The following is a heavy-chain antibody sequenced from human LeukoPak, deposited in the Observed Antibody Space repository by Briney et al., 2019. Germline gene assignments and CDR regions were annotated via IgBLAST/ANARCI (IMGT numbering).Heavy chain of an antibody. Sequence: VASVKVSCKASGLTFISLTVSWVRQAPGQGLEWLGWVSAYAGDTQYAQTLQGRVSMTTNTSTSTAYMELKSLRSDDTAVYYCAACIAASGYAFDVWGQGTIITV. CDR3: AACIAASGYAFDV. J-gene: IGHJ3*01. D-gene: IGHD6-13*01. V-gene: IGHV1-18*01. CDR2: VSAYAGDT. CDR1: GLTFISLT.